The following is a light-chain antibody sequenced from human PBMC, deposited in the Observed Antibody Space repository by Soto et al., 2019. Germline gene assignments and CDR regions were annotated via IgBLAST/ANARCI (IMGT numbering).Light chain of an antibody. J-gene: IGLJ1*01. Sequence: QSALTQPASVSGSPGQSITISCTGTSSDVGYYTYVSWFQRHPGKAPKLMIYEVTNRPSGVSNRFSASKSGNTASLTISGLQAEDEADYYCTSYTATSTYVFGTGTKVTVL. CDR3: TSYTATSTYV. V-gene: IGLV2-14*01. CDR1: SSDVGYYTY. CDR2: EVT.